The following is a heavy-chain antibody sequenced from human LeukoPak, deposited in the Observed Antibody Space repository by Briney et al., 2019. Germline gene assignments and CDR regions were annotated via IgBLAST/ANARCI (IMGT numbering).Heavy chain of an antibody. CDR1: GGSISSGGYS. CDR2: IYHSGST. Sequence: SETLSLTCAVSGGSISSGGYSWSWIRQPPGKGLEWIGYIYHSGSTYYNPSLKSRVTISVDTSKNQFSLKLSSVTAADTAVYYCARDPKIFPSWFDPWGQGTLVTVSS. J-gene: IGHJ5*02. CDR3: ARDPKIFPSWFDP. V-gene: IGHV4-30-2*05. D-gene: IGHD3-9*01.